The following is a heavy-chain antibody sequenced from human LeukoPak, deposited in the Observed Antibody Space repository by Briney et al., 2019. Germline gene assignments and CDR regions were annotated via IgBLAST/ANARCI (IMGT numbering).Heavy chain of an antibody. CDR1: GYTFTNNA. D-gene: IGHD3-22*01. CDR3: ARNHPYYYDSNGLYYFDY. Sequence: ASVKVSCKTSGYTFTNNAITWVRRAPGQGLEWLGWISVYNGNTNYAQKLQGRVTMTKDTSTTTVYMELRSLRSDDTAVYYCARNHPYYYDSNGLYYFDYWGQGTLVTVSS. J-gene: IGHJ4*02. CDR2: ISVYNGNT. V-gene: IGHV1-18*01.